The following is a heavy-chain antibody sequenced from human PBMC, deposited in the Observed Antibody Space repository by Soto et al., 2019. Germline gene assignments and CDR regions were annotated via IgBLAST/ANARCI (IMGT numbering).Heavy chain of an antibody. CDR1: GFTFDDYA. CDR2: ISWNSGNI. Sequence: SLRLSCAASGFTFDDYAMHWVRQVPGKGLEWVSGISWNSGNIDYVDSVKGRFTISRDNAKNSLYLQMNSLRTEDTALYFCAKDSRYQLLSDRPHGELDSWGQGTLVTVSS. J-gene: IGHJ4*02. CDR3: AKDSRYQLLSDRPHGELDS. V-gene: IGHV3-9*01. D-gene: IGHD2-2*01.